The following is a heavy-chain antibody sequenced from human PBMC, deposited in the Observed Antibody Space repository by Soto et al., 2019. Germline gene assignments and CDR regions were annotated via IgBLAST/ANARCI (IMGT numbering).Heavy chain of an antibody. D-gene: IGHD3-3*01. CDR2: IWYDGSNK. J-gene: IGHJ4*02. Sequence: GESLKISCAASGFTFSSYGMHWVRQAPGKGLEWVAVIWYDGSNKYYADSVKGRFTISRDNSKNTLYLQMNSLRAEDTAVYYCARGTLRFLEWWDLDYWGQGTLVTVSS. V-gene: IGHV3-33*01. CDR3: ARGTLRFLEWWDLDY. CDR1: GFTFSSYG.